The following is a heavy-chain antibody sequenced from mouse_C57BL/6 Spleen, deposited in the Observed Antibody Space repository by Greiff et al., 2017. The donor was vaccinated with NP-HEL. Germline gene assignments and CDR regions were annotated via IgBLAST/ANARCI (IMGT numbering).Heavy chain of an antibody. CDR3: AYDYDGRFAY. CDR2: INPYNGDT. Sequence: EVKLEESGPELVKPGDSVKISCKASGYSFTGYFMNWVMQSHGKSLEWIGRINPYNGDTFYNQKFKGKATLTVDKSSSTAHMELRSLTSEDSAVYYCAYDYDGRFAYWGQGTLVTVSA. D-gene: IGHD2-4*01. V-gene: IGHV1-20*01. J-gene: IGHJ3*01. CDR1: GYSFTGYF.